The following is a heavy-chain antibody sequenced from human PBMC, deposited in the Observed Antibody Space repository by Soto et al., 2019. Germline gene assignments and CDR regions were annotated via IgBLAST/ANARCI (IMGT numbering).Heavy chain of an antibody. CDR3: ARVRSGSYLIYYYYYYGMDV. Sequence: KTSETLSLTCAVSGGSISSSNWWSWVRQPPGKGLEWIGEIYHSGSTNYNPSLKSRVTISVDKSKNQFSLKLSSVTAADTAVYYCARVRSGSYLIYYYYYYGMDVWGQGTTVTVSS. CDR2: IYHSGST. CDR1: GGSISSSNW. V-gene: IGHV4-4*02. D-gene: IGHD1-26*01. J-gene: IGHJ6*02.